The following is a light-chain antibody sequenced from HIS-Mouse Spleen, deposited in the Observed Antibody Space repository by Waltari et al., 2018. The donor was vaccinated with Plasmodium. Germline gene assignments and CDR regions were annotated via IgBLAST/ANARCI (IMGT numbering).Light chain of an antibody. CDR2: STS. CDR1: TGAVTSGYY. V-gene: IGLV7-43*01. CDR3: LLYYGGAQV. Sequence: TVVTQEPSLTVSPGGTVTLTCASSTGAVTSGYYPNWFQQKPGQAPRALIYSTSNNHSWTPARFSGSLLGGKAALTLSGVQPEDEAEYYCLLYYGGAQVFGGGTKLTVL. J-gene: IGLJ3*02.